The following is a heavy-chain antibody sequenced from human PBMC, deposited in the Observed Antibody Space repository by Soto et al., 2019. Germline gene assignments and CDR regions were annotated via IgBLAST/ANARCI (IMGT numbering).Heavy chain of an antibody. V-gene: IGHV1-69*02. J-gene: IGHJ4*02. D-gene: IGHD3-9*01. Sequence: QVQLVQSGAEVKKPGSSVKVSCKASGGTFSSYTISWVRQAPGQGPEWIGRIIPIIGIANYAQKFQGRVTISADKSTSTAYMELSSLRSEDTAVYYCACALIGLSDILTAYPFDHWGQGTLVTVSS. CDR3: ACALIGLSDILTAYPFDH. CDR2: IIPIIGIA. CDR1: GGTFSSYT.